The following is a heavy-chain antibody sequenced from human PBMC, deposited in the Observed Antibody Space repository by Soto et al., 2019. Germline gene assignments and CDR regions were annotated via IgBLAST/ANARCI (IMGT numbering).Heavy chain of an antibody. V-gene: IGHV3-30-3*01. CDR3: ARDPAGTKDFFDY. CDR1: GFTFSNYV. CDR2: ISYDGSNK. J-gene: IGHJ4*02. D-gene: IGHD1-1*01. Sequence: GGSLRLSCAASGFTFSNYVMHWVRQAPGKGLEWVAIISYDGSNKYYADSVKGRFTISRDNSKNTLYLQMNSLRGEDTAMYYCARDPAGTKDFFDYWGQGTLVTVSS.